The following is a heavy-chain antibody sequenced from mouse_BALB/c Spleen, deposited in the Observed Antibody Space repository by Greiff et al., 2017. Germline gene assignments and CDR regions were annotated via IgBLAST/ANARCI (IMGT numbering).Heavy chain of an antibody. CDR3: AKNWRGSSFDYFDY. CDR2: IWRGGST. Sequence: VQLQQSGPSLVQPSQSLSITCTVSGFSLTSYGVHWVRQSPGKGLEWLGVIWRGGSTDYNAAFMSRLSITKDNSKSQVFFKMNSLQADDTAIYYCAKNWRGSSFDYFDYWGQGTTLTVSS. V-gene: IGHV2-5-1*01. D-gene: IGHD1-1*01. CDR1: GFSLTSYG. J-gene: IGHJ2*01.